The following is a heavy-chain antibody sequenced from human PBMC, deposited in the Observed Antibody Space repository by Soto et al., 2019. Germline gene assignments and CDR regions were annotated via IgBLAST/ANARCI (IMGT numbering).Heavy chain of an antibody. CDR2: INRDGSEK. Sequence: EVQLVESGGALVQPGGSLRLSCAVSGFTFSESWMSWVRQTPGKGLEWVANINRDGSEKYYLDSVRGRFTISRDNARNSLYLQVNSLRAEDTAVYYCARELIVGPAEYFQQWGQGTLVTVSS. D-gene: IGHD1-26*01. CDR1: GFTFSESW. J-gene: IGHJ1*01. CDR3: ARELIVGPAEYFQQ. V-gene: IGHV3-7*01.